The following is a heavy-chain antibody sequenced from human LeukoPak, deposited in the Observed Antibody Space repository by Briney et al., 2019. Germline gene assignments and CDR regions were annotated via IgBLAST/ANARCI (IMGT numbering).Heavy chain of an antibody. CDR3: ARGEGYDSSEFQH. CDR2: INPNSGNT. V-gene: IGHV1-8*03. D-gene: IGHD3-22*01. CDR1: GYTFTGYY. Sequence: ASVKVSCKASGYTFTGYYMHWVRQAPGQGLEWMGWINPNSGNTGYAQKFQGRVTITRNTSISTAYMELSSLRSEDTAVYYCARGEGYDSSEFQHWGQGTLVTVSS. J-gene: IGHJ1*01.